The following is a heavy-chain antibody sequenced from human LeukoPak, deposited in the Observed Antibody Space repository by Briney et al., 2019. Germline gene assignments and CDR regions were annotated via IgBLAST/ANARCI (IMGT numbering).Heavy chain of an antibody. D-gene: IGHD6-19*01. CDR3: ARGTEPWLGPRNWFDP. V-gene: IGHV4-34*01. CDR2: INHSGST. CDR1: GGSFSGYY. J-gene: IGHJ5*02. Sequence: PSETLSLTCAVYGGSFSGYYWSWIRQPPGKGLEWIGEINHSGSTNYNPSLKSRVTISVDTSKNQFSLKLSSVTAADTAVYYCARGTEPWLGPRNWFDPWGQGTLVTVSS.